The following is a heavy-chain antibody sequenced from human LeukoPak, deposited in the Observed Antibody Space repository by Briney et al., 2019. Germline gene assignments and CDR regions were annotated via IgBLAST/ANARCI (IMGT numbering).Heavy chain of an antibody. D-gene: IGHD3-9*01. CDR2: INHSGST. V-gene: IGHV4-34*01. Sequence: PSETLSLTCAVSGGSLSGYYWTWIRQPPGKGLEWIGEINHSGSTNYNPSLKSRVTISVDTSRKQFFLRLSSVTAADTAVYYCARFLAGTRHFHFYYYMDVWGKGTTVTISS. J-gene: IGHJ6*03. CDR1: GGSLSGYY. CDR3: ARFLAGTRHFHFYYYMDV.